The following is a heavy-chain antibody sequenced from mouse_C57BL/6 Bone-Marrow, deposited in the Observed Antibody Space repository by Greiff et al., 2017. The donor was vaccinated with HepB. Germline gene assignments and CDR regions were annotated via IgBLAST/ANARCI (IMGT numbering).Heavy chain of an antibody. CDR2: IRNKANGYTT. J-gene: IGHJ3*01. CDR1: GFTFTDYY. V-gene: IGHV7-3*01. CDR3: ARGPPPTGAY. Sequence: EVKVVESGGGLVQPGGSLSLSCAASGFTFTDYYMSWVRQPPGKALEWLGFIRNKANGYTTEYSASVKGRFTISRDNSQSILYLQMNALRAEDSATYYCARGPPPTGAYWGQGTLVTVSA.